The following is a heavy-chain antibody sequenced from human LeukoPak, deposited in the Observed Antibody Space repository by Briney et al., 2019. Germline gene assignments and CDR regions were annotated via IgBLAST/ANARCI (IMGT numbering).Heavy chain of an antibody. CDR2: IYSGGST. J-gene: IGHJ3*02. Sequence: PGGYLRLYCAASGFTVSSNYMSWVRQAPGKGLEWVSVIYSGGSTYYADSVKGRFTISRDNSKNTLYLQMNSLRAEDTAVYYCARVRVGTINAFDIWGQGTMVTVSS. D-gene: IGHD2-2*01. CDR1: GFTVSSNY. V-gene: IGHV3-66*01. CDR3: ARVRVGTINAFDI.